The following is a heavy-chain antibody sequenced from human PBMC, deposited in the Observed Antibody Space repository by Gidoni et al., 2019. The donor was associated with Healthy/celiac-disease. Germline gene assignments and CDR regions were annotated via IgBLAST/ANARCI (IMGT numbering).Heavy chain of an antibody. CDR2: SDPEDGET. V-gene: IGHV1-24*01. J-gene: IGHJ5*02. D-gene: IGHD2-8*01. CDR3: ATEIMVRWFDP. Sequence: QHQLFQSGAEVKQPGASLKVSCQVSGYTPTELSMPWVRQAPGKGLEWMGGSDPEDGETIYAQKCQGRVTMTEDTSTDTAYMKLSSLGSEDTAVYYCATEIMVRWFDPWGQGTLVTVSS. CDR1: GYTPTELS.